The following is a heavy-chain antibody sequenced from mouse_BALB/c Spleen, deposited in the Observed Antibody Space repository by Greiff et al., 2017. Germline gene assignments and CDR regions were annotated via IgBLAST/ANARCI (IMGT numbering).Heavy chain of an antibody. CDR3: ARDPDYYGSRGYFDV. V-gene: IGHV5-4*02. CDR1: GFTFSDYY. J-gene: IGHJ1*01. CDR2: ISDGGSYT. D-gene: IGHD1-1*01. Sequence: DVMLVESGGGLVKPGGSLKLSCAASGFTFSDYYMYWVRQTPEKRLEWVATISDGGSYTYYPDSVKGRFTISRDNAKNNLYLQMSSLKSEDTAMYYCARDPDYYGSRGYFDVWGAGTTVTVSS.